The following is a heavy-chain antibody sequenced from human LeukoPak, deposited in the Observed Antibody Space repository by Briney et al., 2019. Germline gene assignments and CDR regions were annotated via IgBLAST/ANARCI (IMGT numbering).Heavy chain of an antibody. D-gene: IGHD6-13*01. CDR2: ISETSSHT. J-gene: IGHJ5*02. Sequence: GGSLRLSCAASGFTFSSNAMTWVRQAPGQGLEWVSSISETSSHTFYADSVKGRFTISRDNTKNTLYLQMNSLRVEDTAIYYCAKDFSSSWPFDPWGLGTLVTVSS. V-gene: IGHV3-23*01. CDR3: AKDFSSSWPFDP. CDR1: GFTFSSNA.